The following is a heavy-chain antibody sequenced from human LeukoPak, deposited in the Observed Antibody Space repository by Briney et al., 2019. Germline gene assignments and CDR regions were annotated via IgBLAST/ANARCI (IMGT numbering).Heavy chain of an antibody. J-gene: IGHJ5*02. CDR1: GFVFTSYG. CDR3: ARVYGSYYEGNWFDP. Sequence: ASVKVSCKASGFVFTSYGFTWVRQAPGQGLEWMGWISANDGKTHYSEKHQGRVTMSTDTVTSTAYMELRSLRSDDTAVYYCARVYGSYYEGNWFDPWGQGTLVTVSS. CDR2: ISANDGKT. V-gene: IGHV1-18*01. D-gene: IGHD1-26*01.